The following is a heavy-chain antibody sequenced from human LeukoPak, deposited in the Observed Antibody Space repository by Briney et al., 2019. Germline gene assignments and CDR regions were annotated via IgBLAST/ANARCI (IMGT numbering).Heavy chain of an antibody. V-gene: IGHV3-23*01. Sequence: GGSLRLSCAASGFTFSSCAMTWVRQAPGKGLEWVSSISGSGATTYYADSVKGRFTISRDNSNNTVYLQMNSLRAEDTAVYYCAKDQSRVGASDPFDSWGQGMQVGVSS. CDR3: AKDQSRVGASDPFDS. D-gene: IGHD1-26*01. CDR1: GFTFSSCA. J-gene: IGHJ4*02. CDR2: ISGSGATT.